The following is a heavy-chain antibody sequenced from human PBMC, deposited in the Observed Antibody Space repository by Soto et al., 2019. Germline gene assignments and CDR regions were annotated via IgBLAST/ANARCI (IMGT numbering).Heavy chain of an antibody. J-gene: IGHJ4*02. CDR2: IWYDGSNK. V-gene: IGHV3-33*01. CDR3: ARALGGYSYYNSYYFDY. CDR1: GFTFSTYG. Sequence: QVQLVDSGGDVVQPGRSLRLSCAASGFTFSTYGMHWVRQAPGKGLQWVAFIWYDGSNKYYADSVKGRFTISRDNSKNTLYLQMNSLRVEDTAVYYCARALGGYSYYNSYYFDYWGQGTLVTVSS. D-gene: IGHD5-12*01.